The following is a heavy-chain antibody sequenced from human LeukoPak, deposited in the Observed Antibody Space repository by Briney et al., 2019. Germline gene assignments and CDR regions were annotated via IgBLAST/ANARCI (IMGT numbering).Heavy chain of an antibody. CDR3: AGDRHCSGGICHSNWFDP. V-gene: IGHV1-46*01. D-gene: IGHD2-15*01. J-gene: IGHJ5*02. CDR2: VNPSSGDT. CDR1: GYTFTNYY. Sequence: RASVKVSCKASGYTFTNYYIHWVRQAPGQGLEWMGIVNPSSGDTNYAQKFQGRVTMTRDTSTTTVYMELTSLSSEDTAVYYCAGDRHCSGGICHSNWFDPWGQGTLVTVSS.